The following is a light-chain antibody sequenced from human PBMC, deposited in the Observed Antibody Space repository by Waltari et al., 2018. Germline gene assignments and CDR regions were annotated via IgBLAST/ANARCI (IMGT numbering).Light chain of an antibody. CDR2: EVT. CDR1: SSDVGSYNR. CDR3: NSFTSGNTWV. J-gene: IGLJ3*02. Sequence: QSALTQPPSVSGSPGQSVTISCTGASSDVGSYNRVSWYQQPPGTVPTLVIYEVTNRPSGVPERFSGSKSGNTASLTISGLQAEDEGDYYCNSFTSGNTWVFGGGTKLTVL. V-gene: IGLV2-18*02.